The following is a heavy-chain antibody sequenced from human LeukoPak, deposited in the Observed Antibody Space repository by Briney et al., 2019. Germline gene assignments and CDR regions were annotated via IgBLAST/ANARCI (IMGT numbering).Heavy chain of an antibody. V-gene: IGHV4-34*01. CDR2: INHSGST. D-gene: IGHD3-10*01. CDR1: GGSFSGYY. J-gene: IGHJ5*02. CDR3: ARRPLITMVRGALRLGVNWFDP. Sequence: SETLSLTCAVYGGSFSGYYWSWIRQPPGTGLEWTGEINHSGSTNYNPSLKSRVTISVDTSKNQFSLKLSSVTAADTAVYYCARRPLITMVRGALRLGVNWFDPWGQGTLVTVSS.